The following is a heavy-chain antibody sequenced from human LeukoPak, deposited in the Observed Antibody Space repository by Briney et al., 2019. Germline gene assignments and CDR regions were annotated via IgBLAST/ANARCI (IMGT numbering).Heavy chain of an antibody. CDR1: GYTFTSYG. CDR2: ISAYNGNT. Sequence: ASVKVSCKASGYTFTSYGISWVRQAPGQGLEWMGWISAYNGNTNYAQKLQGRVTMTTDTSTSTAYIELRSLRSDDTAVYYCARGPIAVAGTAYYYYYMDVWGKGTTVTVSS. CDR3: ARGPIAVAGTAYYYYYMDV. J-gene: IGHJ6*03. D-gene: IGHD6-19*01. V-gene: IGHV1-18*01.